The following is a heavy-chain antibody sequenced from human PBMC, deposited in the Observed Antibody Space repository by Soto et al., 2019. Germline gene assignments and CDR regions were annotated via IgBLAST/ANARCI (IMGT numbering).Heavy chain of an antibody. J-gene: IGHJ6*03. CDR1: GGSISSGYY. D-gene: IGHD3-10*02. V-gene: IGHV4-31*03. CDR3: ASTDYVAYYTDV. Sequence: SETLSLTCSVSGGSISSGYYWTWIRQHPGKGLEWIGYIYYSGNTYYNPSLKSRVTISVDTSKNQFSLKLSSVTAADTAVYYCASTDYVAYYTDVWGQGTTVTVS. CDR2: IYYSGNT.